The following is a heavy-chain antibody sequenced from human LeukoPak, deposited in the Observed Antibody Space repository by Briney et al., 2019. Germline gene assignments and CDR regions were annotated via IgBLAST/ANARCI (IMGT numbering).Heavy chain of an antibody. CDR3: ALSSIAAHLYYYYYGMDV. D-gene: IGHD6-6*01. J-gene: IGHJ6*02. V-gene: IGHV1-2*04. Sequence: GASVKVSCKASGYTFTGYYMHWVRQAPGQGLEWMGWINPNSGGTNYAQKFQGWVTMTRDTSISTAYMELSRLRSDDTAVYYCALSSIAAHLYYYYYGMDVWGQGTTVTVSS. CDR1: GYTFTGYY. CDR2: INPNSGGT.